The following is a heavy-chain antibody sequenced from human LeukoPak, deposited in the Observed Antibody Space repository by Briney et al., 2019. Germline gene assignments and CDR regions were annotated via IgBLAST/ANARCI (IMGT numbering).Heavy chain of an antibody. Sequence: GGSLRLSCAASGFTFSSYNINWVRQAPGKGLEWVSSISSSSSYIYYADSVKGRFTISRDNAKNPVYLQMKSLRAEDTAVYYCARFEFGAFDIWGQGTMVTVSS. CDR2: ISSSSSYI. CDR1: GFTFSSYN. J-gene: IGHJ3*02. D-gene: IGHD3-10*01. V-gene: IGHV3-21*01. CDR3: ARFEFGAFDI.